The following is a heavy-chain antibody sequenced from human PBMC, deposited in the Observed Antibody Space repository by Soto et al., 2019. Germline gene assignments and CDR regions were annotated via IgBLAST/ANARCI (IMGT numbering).Heavy chain of an antibody. J-gene: IGHJ5*02. V-gene: IGHV1-8*01. D-gene: IGHD3-16*01. Sequence: ASAKVSCKAPRYSFTNNGASWVRQATGQGREWMGWMNPGSGDTGYAQKFQGRVTMTRDISIATAYMALSSLRSDDTAIYYCARMETFGSLNWFDPWGQGTLVTVSS. CDR2: MNPGSGDT. CDR1: RYSFTNNG. CDR3: ARMETFGSLNWFDP.